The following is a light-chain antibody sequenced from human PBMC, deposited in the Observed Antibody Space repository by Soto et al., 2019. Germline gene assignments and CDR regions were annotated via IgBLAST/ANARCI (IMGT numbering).Light chain of an antibody. CDR2: GAS. Sequence: EIVLTQSPGTLSLSPGERATLSCRASQSVRSSYLAWFQRKPGQAPRLLIYGASSRATGIPDRFSGRQSGTDFTLTISRLEPADFEVYYCQQYSSTPKTFGQGTKLEIK. CDR3: QQYSSTPKT. V-gene: IGKV3-20*01. J-gene: IGKJ2*01. CDR1: QSVRSSY.